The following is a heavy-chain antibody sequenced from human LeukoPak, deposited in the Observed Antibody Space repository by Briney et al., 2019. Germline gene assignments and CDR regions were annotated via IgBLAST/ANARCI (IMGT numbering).Heavy chain of an antibody. CDR2: IYYTGTT. CDR1: GGSINDNY. CDR3: ARETRHSGFFEY. V-gene: IGHV4-59*01. Sequence: SETLSLTCTVSGGSINDNYWTWIRQPPGEGLEWIGYIYYTGTTDYNPSLKSRVAISVDTANNQFSLELNSVTAADTAVYLCARETRHSGFFEYWGQGILVTVSS. D-gene: IGHD3-22*01. J-gene: IGHJ4*02.